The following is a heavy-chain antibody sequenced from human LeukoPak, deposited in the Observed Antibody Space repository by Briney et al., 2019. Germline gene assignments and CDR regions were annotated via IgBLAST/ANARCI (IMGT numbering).Heavy chain of an antibody. V-gene: IGHV3-23*01. J-gene: IGHJ5*02. Sequence: PGGSLRLSCAASGFTVSNNYMNWVRQAPGKGLEWVSGISGSGGSTYYADSVKGRFTISRDNSKNTLYLQMNGLRAEDTALYYCAKGDGINHYHWFDPWGQGTLVTVSS. D-gene: IGHD2-15*01. CDR1: GFTVSNNY. CDR2: ISGSGGST. CDR3: AKGDGINHYHWFDP.